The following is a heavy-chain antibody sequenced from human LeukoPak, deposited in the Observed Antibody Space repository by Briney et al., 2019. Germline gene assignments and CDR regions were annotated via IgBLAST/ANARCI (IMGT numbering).Heavy chain of an antibody. Sequence: PSETLSLTCTVSGGSISSGDYYWSWIRQPPGKGLEWIGYIYYSGSTYYNPSLKSQVTISVDTSKNQFSLKLSSVTAADTAVYYCAREIFGVARKDAFDIWGQGTMVTVSS. CDR2: IYYSGST. J-gene: IGHJ3*02. V-gene: IGHV4-30-4*08. CDR3: AREIFGVARKDAFDI. D-gene: IGHD3-3*01. CDR1: GGSISSGDYY.